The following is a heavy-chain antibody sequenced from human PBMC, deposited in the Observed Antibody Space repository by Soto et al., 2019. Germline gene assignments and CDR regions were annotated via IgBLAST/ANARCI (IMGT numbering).Heavy chain of an antibody. Sequence: GGSLRLSCAASGFSFSSYWMHWVRQAPGKGLVWVSRINTDGSSTTYADSVKGRFTISRDNAKNTLYLQMNSLRAEDTAVYFCARGRSTTVFGVVSYWGQGTQVPVSS. J-gene: IGHJ4*02. CDR1: GFSFSSYW. V-gene: IGHV3-74*01. CDR3: ARGRSTTVFGVVSY. CDR2: INTDGSST. D-gene: IGHD3-3*01.